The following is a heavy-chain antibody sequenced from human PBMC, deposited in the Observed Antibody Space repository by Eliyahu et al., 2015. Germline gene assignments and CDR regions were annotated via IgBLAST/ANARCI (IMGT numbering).Heavy chain of an antibody. CDR1: GFXFXSYG. D-gene: IGHD5-12*01. CDR3: AKDPNSGYDPPGFDY. CDR2: ISYDGSNK. J-gene: IGHJ4*02. V-gene: IGHV3-30*18. Sequence: QVQLVESGGGVVQPGRSLRLSXXASGFXFXSYGMHWVRQAPGKGXEWVAVISYDGSNKYYADSVKGRFTISRDNSKNTLYLQMNSLRAEDTAVYYCAKDPNSGYDPPGFDYWGQGTLVTVSS.